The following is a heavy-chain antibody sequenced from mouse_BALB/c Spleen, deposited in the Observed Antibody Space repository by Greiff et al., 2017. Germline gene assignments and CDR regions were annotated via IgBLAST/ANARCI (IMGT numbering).Heavy chain of an antibody. CDR1: GFSLTSYG. J-gene: IGHJ4*01. CDR2: IWRGGST. V-gene: IGHV2-5-1*01. Sequence: VMLVESGPSLVQPSQSLSITCTVSGFSLTSYGVHWVRQSPGKGLEWLGVIWRGGSTDYNAALSRLSITKDNSKSQVFFKMNSLQADDTAIYYCANSSYYAMDYWGQGTSVTVSS. CDR3: ANSSYYAMDY. D-gene: IGHD1-1*01.